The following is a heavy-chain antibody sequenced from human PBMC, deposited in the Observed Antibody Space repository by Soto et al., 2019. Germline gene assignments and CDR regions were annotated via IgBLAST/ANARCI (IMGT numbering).Heavy chain of an antibody. D-gene: IGHD4-17*01. CDR2: ISASGGTT. Sequence: EVQLLESGGGLVQPGGSLRLSCEASGLTFSGYAVSWVRQAPGKGLEWVSGISASGGTTFYGDSVKGRFTVSRDSSKNTLSLQMNRMRAEDTALYYCARHYGDYYYYYGMDVWGQGTTVAVSS. J-gene: IGHJ6*02. V-gene: IGHV3-23*01. CDR1: GLTFSGYA. CDR3: ARHYGDYYYYYGMDV.